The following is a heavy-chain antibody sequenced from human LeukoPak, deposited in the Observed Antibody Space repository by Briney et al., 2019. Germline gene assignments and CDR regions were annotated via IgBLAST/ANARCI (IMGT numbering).Heavy chain of an antibody. CDR3: ARNVDVTVASVTFDY. Sequence: PSETLSLTCTVSGGSISSSSYYWGWIRQPPGKGLEWIGSIYYSGSTYYNPSLKSRVTISVDTSKNQFSLRVSSMTAADTAVYFCARNVDVTVASVTFDYWGQGTLVTVSS. D-gene: IGHD6-19*01. CDR2: IYYSGST. V-gene: IGHV4-39*01. J-gene: IGHJ4*02. CDR1: GGSISSSSYY.